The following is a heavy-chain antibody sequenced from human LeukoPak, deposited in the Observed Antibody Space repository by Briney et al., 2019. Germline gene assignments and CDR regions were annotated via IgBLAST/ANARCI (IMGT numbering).Heavy chain of an antibody. CDR3: AVIPSIAGRLAPYYCGMDV. V-gene: IGHV1-46*01. J-gene: IGHJ6*02. D-gene: IGHD6-13*01. Sequence: ASVKVSCKASGYTFTSYYMHWVRQAPGQGLEWMGIINPSGGSTSYAQKFQGRVTMTRDTSTSTVYMELSSLRSEDTAVYYCAVIPSIAGRLAPYYCGMDVWGQGTTVTVSS. CDR2: INPSGGST. CDR1: GYTFTSYY.